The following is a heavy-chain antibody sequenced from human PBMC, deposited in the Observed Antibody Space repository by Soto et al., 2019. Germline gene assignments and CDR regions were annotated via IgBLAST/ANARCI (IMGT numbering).Heavy chain of an antibody. CDR1: GYIFTTYA. J-gene: IGHJ4*02. V-gene: IGHV1-3*01. CDR3: ARTREYSGYLDY. D-gene: IGHD5-12*01. Sequence: QVQLVQSGAEVQKPGASVRVSCKASGYIFTTYAIHWVRQAPGRRLEWMGWINAGNGDTKYSEDFQGRVSITRDTSASTVYMELSSLRSKDTAVYSCARTREYSGYLDYWGQGTPVTVSS. CDR2: INAGNGDT.